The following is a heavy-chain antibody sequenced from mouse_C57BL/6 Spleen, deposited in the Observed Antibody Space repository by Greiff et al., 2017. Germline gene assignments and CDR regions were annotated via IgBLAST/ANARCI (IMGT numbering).Heavy chain of an antibody. CDR1: GYTFTSYD. V-gene: IGHV1-85*01. CDR3: AGQLRNRDYYAMDY. Sequence: LVESGPELVKPGASVKLSCKASGYTFTSYDINWVKQRPGQGLEWIGWIYPRAGSTKYNEKFKGKATLTVDTSSSTAYMELHSLTSEDSAVYFCAGQLRNRDYYAMDYWGQGTSVTVSS. J-gene: IGHJ4*01. CDR2: IYPRAGST. D-gene: IGHD3-2*02.